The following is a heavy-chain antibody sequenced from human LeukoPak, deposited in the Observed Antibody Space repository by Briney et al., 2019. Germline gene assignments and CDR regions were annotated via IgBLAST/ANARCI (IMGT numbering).Heavy chain of an antibody. CDR2: IFYSETT. V-gene: IGHV4-39*01. CDR3: ARQRADYYYYYVDV. CDR1: GGSINSANYY. Sequence: SETLSLTCTVSGGSINSANYYWGWLRQPPGKGLEWIGSIFYSETTYDNPSLKSRVTISIETSKNQFSLKLSSVTASDTAVYYCARQRADYYYYYVDVWGKGTTVAVS. J-gene: IGHJ6*03.